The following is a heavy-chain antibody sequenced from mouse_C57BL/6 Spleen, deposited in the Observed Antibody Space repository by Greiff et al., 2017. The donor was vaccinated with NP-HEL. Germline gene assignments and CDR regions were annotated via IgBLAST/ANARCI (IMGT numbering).Heavy chain of an antibody. CDR3: ARRGYGNDYFDY. V-gene: IGHV1-63*01. Sequence: QVQLQQSGAELVRPGTSVKMSCKASGYTFTNYWIGWAKQRPGHGLEWIGDIYPGGGYTNYNEKFKGKATLTADKSSSTAYMQISSLTSEDSAIYYCARRGYGNDYFDYWGQGTTLTVSS. CDR2: IYPGGGYT. D-gene: IGHD2-10*02. J-gene: IGHJ2*01. CDR1: GYTFTNYW.